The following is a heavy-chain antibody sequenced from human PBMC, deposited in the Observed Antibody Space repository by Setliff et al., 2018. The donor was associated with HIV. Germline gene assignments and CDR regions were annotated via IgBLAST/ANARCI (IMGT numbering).Heavy chain of an antibody. CDR3: ARRSSGWYYFDY. CDR1: GYNFVDYS. J-gene: IGHJ4*02. Sequence: GESLKISCQGSGYNFVDYSIAWVRQVPGKGLEWMGIIYPVDSETRYSPSFQGQVSISADKSIDTAYLQWSSLKASDTAMYFCARRSSGWYYFDYWGQGTLVTVSS. D-gene: IGHD6-19*01. V-gene: IGHV5-51*01. CDR2: IYPVDSET.